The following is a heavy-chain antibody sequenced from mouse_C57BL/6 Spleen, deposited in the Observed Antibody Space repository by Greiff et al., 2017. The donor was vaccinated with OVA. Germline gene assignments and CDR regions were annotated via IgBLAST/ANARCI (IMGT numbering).Heavy chain of an antibody. CDR2: INPSNGGT. J-gene: IGHJ1*03. D-gene: IGHD1-1*01. V-gene: IGHV1-53*01. CDR1: GYTFTSYW. CDR3: ARCSYGSSYWYFDV. Sequence: QVQLQQPGTELVKPGASVKLSCKASGYTFTSYWMHWVKQRPGQGLEWIGNINPSNGGTNYNEKFKSKATLTVDKSSSTAYMQLSSLTSEDSAVYYCARCSYGSSYWYFDVWGTGTTVTVSS.